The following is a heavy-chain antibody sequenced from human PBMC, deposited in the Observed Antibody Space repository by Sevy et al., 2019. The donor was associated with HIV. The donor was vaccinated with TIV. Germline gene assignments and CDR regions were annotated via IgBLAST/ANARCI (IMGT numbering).Heavy chain of an antibody. Sequence: ASVKVSCKTSGSTFSDDYIHWVRQAPGERLEWMGWINSAGTNYAEPFQGRVTMTRDACITTAYMELNSLRSDDMATYYCATSANLDTSWFDPWGQGVVVTVSS. J-gene: IGHJ5*02. CDR3: ATSANLDTSWFDP. CDR1: GSTFSDDY. V-gene: IGHV1-2*02. CDR2: INSAGT. D-gene: IGHD1-1*01.